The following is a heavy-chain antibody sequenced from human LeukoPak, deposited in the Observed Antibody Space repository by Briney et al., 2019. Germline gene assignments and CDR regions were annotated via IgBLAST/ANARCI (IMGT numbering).Heavy chain of an antibody. Sequence: ASVKVFCRASGYTFTSYYMHWVRQAPGQGLEWMGIINPSGGSTSYAQKFQGRVTMTRDMSTSTVYMELSSLRSEDTAVYYCARFWETDAFDIWGQGTMVTVSS. D-gene: IGHD3-10*01. CDR1: GYTFTSYY. J-gene: IGHJ3*02. CDR3: ARFWETDAFDI. V-gene: IGHV1-46*01. CDR2: INPSGGST.